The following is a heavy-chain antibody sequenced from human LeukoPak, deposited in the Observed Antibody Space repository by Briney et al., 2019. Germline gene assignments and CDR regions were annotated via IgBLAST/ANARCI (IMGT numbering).Heavy chain of an antibody. J-gene: IGHJ5*02. CDR2: ISYDGSNK. D-gene: IGHD1-1*01. V-gene: IGHV3-30*04. Sequence: GGSLRLSCAASGFTFSSYAMHWVRQAPGKGLEWVAVISYDGSNKYYADSVKDRFTISRDNSKNTLYLQMNSLRAEDTAVYYCARDRAHWNDDWFDPWGQGTLVTVSS. CDR3: ARDRAHWNDDWFDP. CDR1: GFTFSSYA.